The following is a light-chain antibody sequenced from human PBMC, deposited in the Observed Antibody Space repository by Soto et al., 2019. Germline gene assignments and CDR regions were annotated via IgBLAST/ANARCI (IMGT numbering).Light chain of an antibody. CDR2: DTG. CDR3: LLYYSGARGV. V-gene: IGLV7-46*01. CDR1: TAAVTSAHY. J-gene: IGLJ3*02. Sequence: QAVVTQEPSLTVSPGGTVTLTCGSSTAAVTSAHYPYWFQQRPGQAPRTLIYDTGKKHSWTPARFSGSLLGGKAALTLSGAQPEDEAEYYCLLYYSGARGVFGGGTKVTVL.